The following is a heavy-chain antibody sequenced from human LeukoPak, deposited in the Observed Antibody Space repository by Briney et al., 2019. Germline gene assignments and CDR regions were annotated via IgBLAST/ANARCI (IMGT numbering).Heavy chain of an antibody. V-gene: IGHV3-30*02. J-gene: IGHJ4*02. CDR2: IRYDGSNK. CDR1: GFTFSSYG. CDR3: AKGYDFWSGYYCGY. Sequence: GGSLRLSCAASGFTFSSYGMHWVRQAPGKGLEWVAFIRYDGSNKYYADSVKGRFTISRDNSKNTLYLQMNSLRAEDTAVYYCAKGYDFWSGYYCGYWGQGTLVTVSS. D-gene: IGHD3-3*01.